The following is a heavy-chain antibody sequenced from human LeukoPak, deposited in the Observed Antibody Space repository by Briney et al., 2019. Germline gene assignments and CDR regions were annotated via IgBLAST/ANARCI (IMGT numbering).Heavy chain of an antibody. CDR1: GFTFSSYA. CDR3: AKGPLIEVAGTTWHY. V-gene: IGHV3-23*01. D-gene: IGHD6-19*01. CDR2: ISGSGGNT. Sequence: GGSLRLSCAASGFTFSSYAMSWVRQTPGKGLEWVSAISGSGGNTYYADSVKGRFTISRDNSKNTLYLQMNSLGAEDTAVYYCAKGPLIEVAGTTWHYWGQGTLVTVSS. J-gene: IGHJ4*02.